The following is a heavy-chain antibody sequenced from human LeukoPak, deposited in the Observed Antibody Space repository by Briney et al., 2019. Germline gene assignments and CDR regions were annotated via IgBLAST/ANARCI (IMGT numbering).Heavy chain of an antibody. CDR3: TRDEPIGVFDI. CDR2: ISTSSSYI. D-gene: IGHD1-14*01. V-gene: IGHV3-21*01. CDR1: GFTFSSYS. Sequence: GGSLRLSCAASGFTFSSYSMNWVRQAPGKGLEWVSTISTSSSYIYYEDSLKGRFTISRDNAKNSLYLQMSSLRAEDMAVYYCTRDEPIGVFDIWGQGTMVSVSS. J-gene: IGHJ3*02.